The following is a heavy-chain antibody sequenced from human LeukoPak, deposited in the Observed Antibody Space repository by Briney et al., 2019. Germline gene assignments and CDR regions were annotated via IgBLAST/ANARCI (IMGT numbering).Heavy chain of an antibody. Sequence: ASVKVSCKASGGTFSSYAISWVRQAPGQGLEWMGGIIPIFGTANYAQKFQGRVTITADKSTSTVYMELSSLRSEDTAVYYCARPDSSGWYERFDYWGQGTLVTVSS. CDR3: ARPDSSGWYERFDY. V-gene: IGHV1-69*06. CDR2: IIPIFGTA. J-gene: IGHJ4*02. D-gene: IGHD6-19*01. CDR1: GGTFSSYA.